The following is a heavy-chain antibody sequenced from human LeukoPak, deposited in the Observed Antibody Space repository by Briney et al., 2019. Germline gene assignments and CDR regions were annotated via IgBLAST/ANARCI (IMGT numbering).Heavy chain of an antibody. CDR2: ISWDDDK. CDR1: GFSLSPGEGG. CDR3: AHSWGPDTAMAASFDY. J-gene: IGHJ4*02. D-gene: IGHD5-18*01. V-gene: IGHV2-5*02. Sequence: APGPTLVKPTQTLTLTCTFSGFSLSPGEGGVGWIRQPPGKALEWLALISWDDDKRYTPALKSRLTITKDTSKNQVVLTMTNMDPVDTATYYCAHSWGPDTAMAASFDYWGQGTLVTVSS.